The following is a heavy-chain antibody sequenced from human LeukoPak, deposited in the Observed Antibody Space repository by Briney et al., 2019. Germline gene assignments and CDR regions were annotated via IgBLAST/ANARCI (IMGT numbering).Heavy chain of an antibody. CDR1: GFTLSSYS. J-gene: IGHJ4*02. CDR2: ISSVTTTI. D-gene: IGHD5-18*01. Sequence: PGGSLRLSCAASGFTLSSYSMNWVRQAPGKGLEWISYISSVTTTIYYADSVKGRFTISRDSAKNSLYLQMNSLRDEDTAVYYCAKVSWIQLWLSGLDYWGQGTLVTVPS. V-gene: IGHV3-48*02. CDR3: AKVSWIQLWLSGLDY.